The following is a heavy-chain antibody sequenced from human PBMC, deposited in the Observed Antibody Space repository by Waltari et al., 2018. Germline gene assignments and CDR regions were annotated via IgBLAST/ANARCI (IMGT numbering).Heavy chain of an antibody. V-gene: IGHV3-23*01. CDR2: ITGNGDET. D-gene: IGHD2-15*01. Sequence: VQLLESGGGLVQPGGSLRLSCAASGFTFSSFAMSWVRQAPGKGLEWVSLITGNGDETYYADSVKGRLPISRDKSKNTLYLHMDSLRAEDTAIYYCAKETQRTPYYWGQGTLVTVSS. CDR1: GFTFSSFA. CDR3: AKETQRTPYY. J-gene: IGHJ4*02.